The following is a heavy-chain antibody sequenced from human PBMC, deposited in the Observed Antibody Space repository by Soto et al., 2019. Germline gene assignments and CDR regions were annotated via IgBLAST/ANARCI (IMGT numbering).Heavy chain of an antibody. CDR2: VYHNNNS. V-gene: IGHV4-30-4*01. J-gene: IGHJ4*02. CDR1: GGSVTSSDFC. CDR3: ASKKGYCSRSVCYPSNRLDF. D-gene: IGHD2-2*01. Sequence: QVQLQQSGPGLVKPSQTLSLTCSVSGGSVTSSDFCWSWLRQPPEEGREWSGYVYHNNNSYYGPSLASSVTLSLDMSKNLFSLTLTSVTGADTAVYYCASKKGYCSRSVCYPSNRLDFWGQGILVTVSS.